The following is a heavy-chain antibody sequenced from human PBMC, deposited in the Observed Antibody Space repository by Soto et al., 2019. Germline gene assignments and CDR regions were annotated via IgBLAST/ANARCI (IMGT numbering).Heavy chain of an antibody. J-gene: IGHJ4*02. CDR3: ARVFYGDSHFDY. CDR1: GFTFSSYG. D-gene: IGHD4-17*01. CDR2: IWYDGSNK. V-gene: IGHV3-33*01. Sequence: ESGGGVVQPGRSLRLSCAASGFTFSSYGMHWVRQAPGKGLEWVAVIWYDGSNKYYADSVKGRFTISRDNSKNTLYLQMNSLRAEDTAVYYCARVFYGDSHFDYWGQGTLVTVSS.